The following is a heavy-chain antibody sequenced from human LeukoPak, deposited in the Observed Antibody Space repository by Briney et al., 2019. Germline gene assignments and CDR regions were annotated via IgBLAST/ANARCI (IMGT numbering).Heavy chain of an antibody. Sequence: GASVKVSCKASGYTFTDYYMHWVQQAPGKGLEWMGRVDPEDGETIYAEKFQGRVTITADTSTDTAYMELSSLRSEDTAVYYCATAPGATLLFDYWGQGTLVTVSS. J-gene: IGHJ4*02. CDR2: VDPEDGET. CDR1: GYTFTDYY. D-gene: IGHD1-26*01. V-gene: IGHV1-69-2*01. CDR3: ATAPGATLLFDY.